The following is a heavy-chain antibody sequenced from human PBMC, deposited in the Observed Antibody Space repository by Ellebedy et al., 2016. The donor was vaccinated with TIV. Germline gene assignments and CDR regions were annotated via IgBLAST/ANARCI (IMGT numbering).Heavy chain of an antibody. Sequence: GGSLRLXCAASGFTFSDYYMSWIRQAPGKGLEWVSYISSSSSYTNYADSVKGRFTISRDNAKNSLYLQMNSLRAEDTDVYYCARARGPTNPNYYYYGMDVWGQGTTVTVSS. CDR2: ISSSSSYT. D-gene: IGHD1-14*01. CDR3: ARARGPTNPNYYYYGMDV. J-gene: IGHJ6*02. V-gene: IGHV3-11*06. CDR1: GFTFSDYY.